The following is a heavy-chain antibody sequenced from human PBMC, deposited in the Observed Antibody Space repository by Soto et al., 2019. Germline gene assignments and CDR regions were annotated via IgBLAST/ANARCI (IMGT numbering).Heavy chain of an antibody. V-gene: IGHV3-30-3*01. CDR1: GFTFSSYA. Sequence: PGGSLRLSCAASGFTFSSYAMHWVRQAPGKGLEWVAVISYDGSNKYYADSVKGRFTISRDNSKNTLYLQMNSLRAEDTAVYYCARVRGIAAAATGVDAFDIWGQGTMVTVSS. J-gene: IGHJ3*02. CDR3: ARVRGIAAAATGVDAFDI. D-gene: IGHD6-13*01. CDR2: ISYDGSNK.